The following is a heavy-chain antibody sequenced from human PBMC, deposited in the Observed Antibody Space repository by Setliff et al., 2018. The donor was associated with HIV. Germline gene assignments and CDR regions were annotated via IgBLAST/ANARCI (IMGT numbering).Heavy chain of an antibody. CDR1: GGSISSGNYY. Sequence: SETLSLTCTVSGGSISSGNYYWSWIRQPAGKGLEWIGRIYSSGSTNYNPSLKSRVTISINTSKNQFSLKLSSVTAADTAVYYCATARSYYVFDYWGQGTLVTVS. D-gene: IGHD3-10*02. V-gene: IGHV4-61*02. J-gene: IGHJ4*01. CDR3: ATARSYYVFDY. CDR2: IYSSGST.